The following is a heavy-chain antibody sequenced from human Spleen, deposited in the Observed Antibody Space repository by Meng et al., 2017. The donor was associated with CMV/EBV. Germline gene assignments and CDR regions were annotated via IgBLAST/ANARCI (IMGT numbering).Heavy chain of an antibody. J-gene: IGHJ4*02. CDR2: IKQDGNEK. Sequence: GGSLRLSCAASGFTFNEYYMSWVRQAPGKGLEWVANIKQDGNEKYYVDSVKGRFTISRDNAKNSLYLQMNSLRAEDTAVYYCARDSRGNSILYVFDYWGQGTLVTVSS. D-gene: IGHD4-23*01. CDR3: ARDSRGNSILYVFDY. V-gene: IGHV3-7*01. CDR1: GFTFNEYY.